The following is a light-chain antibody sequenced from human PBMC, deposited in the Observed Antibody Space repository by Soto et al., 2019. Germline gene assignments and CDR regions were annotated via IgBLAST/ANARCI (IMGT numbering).Light chain of an antibody. CDR1: QSVSSN. J-gene: IGKJ1*01. CDR3: QQYKSLWT. Sequence: EIVMTQSPATLSVSPGERATLSCRASQSVSSNLAWYQQKPGQAPRLLIYGASTRATGIPARFSGSGSGTEFTLTISSLQSEDFATYYCQQYKSLWTFGQGTKVEIK. V-gene: IGKV3-15*01. CDR2: GAS.